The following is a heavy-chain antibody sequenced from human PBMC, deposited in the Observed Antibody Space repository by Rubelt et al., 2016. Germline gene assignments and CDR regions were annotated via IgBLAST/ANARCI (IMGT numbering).Heavy chain of an antibody. CDR1: GGSISSSSYY. J-gene: IGHJ4*02. D-gene: IGHD2-21*02. Sequence: QLQLQESGPGLVKPSETLSLTCTVSGGSISSSSYYWGWIRQPPGKGLEWIGEINHSGSTNYNPSLKSRVTISVDTSKNQFSLKLSSVTAADTAVYYCAWGGDWGFDYWGQGTLVTVSS. V-gene: IGHV4-39*07. CDR2: INHSGST. CDR3: AWGGDWGFDY.